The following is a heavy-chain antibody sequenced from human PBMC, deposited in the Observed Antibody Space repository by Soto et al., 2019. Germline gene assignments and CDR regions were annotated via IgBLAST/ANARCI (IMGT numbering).Heavy chain of an antibody. J-gene: IGHJ2*01. V-gene: IGHV4-4*02. CDR2: IYHSGST. D-gene: IGHD3-10*01. CDR1: GGSISSYNW. CDR3: AREIGTPGRYFDL. Sequence: QVQLQESGPGLVKPSGTLSLTCAVSGGSISSYNWWSWVRQPPGKGLEWIAEIYHSGSTNYNPSLKSRVTISVDKSGNHFSLILSSVTAADTAVYYCAREIGTPGRYFDLWGRGSLVTVSS.